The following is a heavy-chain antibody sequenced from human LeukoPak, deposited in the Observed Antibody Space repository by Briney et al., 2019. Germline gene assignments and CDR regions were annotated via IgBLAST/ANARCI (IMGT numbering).Heavy chain of an antibody. CDR1: GFTLSSYW. Sequence: GGSLRLSCAASGFTLSSYWMHWVRQAPGKGLVWVSRINSGGSSTSYADSVKGRFTISRDNAKNTLYLQMNSLRDEDTAVYYCARSGSYSIDPFDYWGQGTLVTVSS. CDR2: INSGGSST. V-gene: IGHV3-74*01. J-gene: IGHJ4*02. D-gene: IGHD1-26*01. CDR3: ARSGSYSIDPFDY.